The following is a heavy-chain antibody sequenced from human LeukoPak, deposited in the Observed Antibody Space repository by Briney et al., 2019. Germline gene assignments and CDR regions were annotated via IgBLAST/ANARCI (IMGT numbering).Heavy chain of an antibody. CDR1: GYTFTSYG. D-gene: IGHD5-24*01. CDR3: ASGFRRVDGYNPHYYYYGMDV. CDR2: ISAYNGNT. J-gene: IGHJ6*02. Sequence: ASVKVSCKASGYTFTSYGISWVRQAPGQGLEWMGWISAYNGNTNYALKLQGRVTMTTDTSTSTAYMELRSLRSEDTAVYYCASGFRRVDGYNPHYYYYGMDVWGQGTTVTVSS. V-gene: IGHV1-18*01.